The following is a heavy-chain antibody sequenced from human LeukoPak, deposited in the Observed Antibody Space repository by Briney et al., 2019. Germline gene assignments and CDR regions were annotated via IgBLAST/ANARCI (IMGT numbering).Heavy chain of an antibody. V-gene: IGHV4-34*01. CDR3: AKIVATISRYYYYYMDV. CDR2: INHSGST. CDR1: GGSFSGYY. D-gene: IGHD5-12*01. Sequence: PSETLSLTCAVYGGSFSGYYWSWIRQPPGKGLEWIGEINHSGSTNYNPSLKSRVTISVDTSKNQFSLKLSSVTAADTAVCYCAKIVATISRYYYYYMDVWGKGTTVTISS. J-gene: IGHJ6*03.